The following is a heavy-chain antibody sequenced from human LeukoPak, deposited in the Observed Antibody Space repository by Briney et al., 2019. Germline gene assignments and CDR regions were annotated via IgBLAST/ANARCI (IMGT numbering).Heavy chain of an antibody. CDR2: ISYDGSNK. V-gene: IGHV3-30*18. D-gene: IGHD6-19*01. Sequence: GGSLRLSCAASGFTFSSYGMHWVRQAPGKGLEWVAVISYDGSNKYYADSVKGRFTISRDNSKNTLYLQMNSLRAEDTAVYYCAKDLGYSSGWGYDYWGQGTLVTVSS. CDR3: AKDLGYSSGWGYDY. CDR1: GFTFSSYG. J-gene: IGHJ4*02.